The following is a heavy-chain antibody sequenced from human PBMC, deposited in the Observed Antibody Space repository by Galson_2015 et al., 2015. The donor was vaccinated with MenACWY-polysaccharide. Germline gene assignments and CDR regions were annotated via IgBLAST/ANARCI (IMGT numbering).Heavy chain of an antibody. D-gene: IGHD3-10*01. V-gene: IGHV4-34*01. CDR2: INHSGST. Sequence: SETLSLTCAVYGGSFSGYYWSWIRQPPGKGLEWIGEINHSGSTNFNPSLKSRVTISVDTSKNQFSLKLSSVTAADTAVYYCARGRRANYYGSGGRFQHWGQGTLVTVSS. J-gene: IGHJ1*01. CDR3: ARGRRANYYGSGGRFQH. CDR1: GGSFSGYY.